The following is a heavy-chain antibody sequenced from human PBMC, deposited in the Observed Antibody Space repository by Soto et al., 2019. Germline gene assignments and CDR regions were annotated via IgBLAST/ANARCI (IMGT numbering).Heavy chain of an antibody. CDR3: ARDVPLAARRFGY. J-gene: IGHJ4*02. D-gene: IGHD6-6*01. V-gene: IGHV3-21*01. Sequence: GGSLRLSCAASGFTFSSSSMSWARQAPGKGLEWVSSISSSSSYIYYADSVKGRFTISRDNAKNSLYLQMNSLRAEDMAVYYCARDVPLAARRFGYWGQGTLVTVSS. CDR1: GFTFSSSS. CDR2: ISSSSSYI.